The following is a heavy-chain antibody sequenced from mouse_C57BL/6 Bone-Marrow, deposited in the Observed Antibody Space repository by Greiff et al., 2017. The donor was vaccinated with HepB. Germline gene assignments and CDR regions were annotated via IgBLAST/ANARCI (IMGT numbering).Heavy chain of an antibody. V-gene: IGHV1-50*01. CDR2: IDPSDSYT. J-gene: IGHJ3*01. Sequence: VQLQQPGAELVKPGASVKLSCKASGYTFTSYWMQWVKQRPGQGLEWIGEIDPSDSYTNYNQKFKGKATLTVDTSSSTAYMQLSSLTSEDSAVYYCARERLRGFAYWGQGTLVTVSA. D-gene: IGHD2-4*01. CDR3: ARERLRGFAY. CDR1: GYTFTSYW.